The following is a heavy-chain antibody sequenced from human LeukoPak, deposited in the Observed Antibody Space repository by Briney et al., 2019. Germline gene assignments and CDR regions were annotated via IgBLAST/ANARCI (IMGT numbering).Heavy chain of an antibody. D-gene: IGHD1-20*01. CDR3: ARGRLNGNVDF. J-gene: IGHJ4*02. CDR2: MHPNSGDT. Sequence: ASVKVSCKTSGYTFTGYDINWVRQAAGQGFEWMGWMHPNSGDTGYAHNLQGRITITRDSSTATVFMELSSVRSEDTAMYYCARGRLNGNVDFWGQGTLVTVSS. CDR1: GYTFTGYD. V-gene: IGHV1-8*01.